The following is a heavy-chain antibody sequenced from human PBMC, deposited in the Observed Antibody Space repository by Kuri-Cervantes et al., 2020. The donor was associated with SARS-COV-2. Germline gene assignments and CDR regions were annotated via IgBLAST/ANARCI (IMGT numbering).Heavy chain of an antibody. D-gene: IGHD2-2*02. CDR3: AKSPRAIVVVPAAIS. V-gene: IGHV3-20*04. CDR2: INWNGGST. Sequence: GGSLRLSCAASGFTFDDYGMSWVRQAPGKGLEWVSGINWNGGSTGYADSVKGRFTISRDNAKNSLYLQMNSLRAEDTAVYYCAKSPRAIVVVPAAISWGQGTLVTVSS. J-gene: IGHJ5*02. CDR1: GFTFDDYG.